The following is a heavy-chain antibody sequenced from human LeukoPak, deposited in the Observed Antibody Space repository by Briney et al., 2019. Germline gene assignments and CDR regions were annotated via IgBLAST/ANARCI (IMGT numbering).Heavy chain of an antibody. Sequence: PGGSLRLSCAASGFTFSCYAMHWVRQAPGKGLEWVAVISYDGSNKYYADSVKGRFTISRDNSKNTLYLQMNSLRAEDTAVYYCARGDVWGSYRKDAFDIWGQGTTVTVSS. V-gene: IGHV3-30-3*01. CDR1: GFTFSCYA. J-gene: IGHJ3*02. CDR3: ARGDVWGSYRKDAFDI. CDR2: ISYDGSNK. D-gene: IGHD3-16*02.